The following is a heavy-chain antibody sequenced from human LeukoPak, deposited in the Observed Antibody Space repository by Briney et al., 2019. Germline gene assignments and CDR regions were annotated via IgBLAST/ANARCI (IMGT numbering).Heavy chain of an antibody. Sequence: GGSLRLSCAASGFTFSSHWMSWVRQTPGKGLEWVANIKQDGSGKYYVDSVKGRFTISRDNAKNSLYLQMNSLRAEDTAVYYCARRVGGYSYGYPYYFDSWGQGTLVTVSS. CDR1: GFTFSSHW. V-gene: IGHV3-7*01. CDR2: IKQDGSGK. J-gene: IGHJ4*02. D-gene: IGHD5-18*01. CDR3: ARRVGGYSYGYPYYFDS.